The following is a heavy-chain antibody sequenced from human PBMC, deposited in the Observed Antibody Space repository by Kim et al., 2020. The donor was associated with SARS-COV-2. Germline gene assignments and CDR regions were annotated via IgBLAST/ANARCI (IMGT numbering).Heavy chain of an antibody. CDR2: ISRSGDTT. CDR3: ANPPHPHY. J-gene: IGHJ4*02. CDR1: GFTFSNYG. Sequence: GGSLRLSCAVSGFTFSNYGMSWVRQAPGKGLEWVSGISRSGDTTTYADVVNGLFTGARDNSKNTLYLQTCSLRAEDTATYCCANPPHPHYWGQGTLVTVS. V-gene: IGHV3-23*01.